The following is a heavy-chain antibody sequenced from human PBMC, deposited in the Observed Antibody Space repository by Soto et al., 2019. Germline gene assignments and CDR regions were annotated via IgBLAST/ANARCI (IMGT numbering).Heavy chain of an antibody. CDR3: ARDPQHCSGGTCYYYYYAMDV. V-gene: IGHV3-30*04. CDR1: GFSFSSYA. CDR2: ISYDGRNK. D-gene: IGHD2-15*01. Sequence: QVQLVESGGGVVQPGRSLRLSCAASGFSFSSYAMHWVRQAPGKGLEWVALISYDGRNKFYADSVKGRFTISKDNSKNMLYVQRNSLRAEDTAVYYCARDPQHCSGGTCYYYYYAMDVWGQGTTVTVSS. J-gene: IGHJ6*02.